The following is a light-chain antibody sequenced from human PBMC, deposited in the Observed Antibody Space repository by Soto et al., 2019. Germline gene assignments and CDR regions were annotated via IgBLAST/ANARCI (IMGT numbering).Light chain of an antibody. V-gene: IGKV3-20*01. CDR1: QSVSSSY. CDR2: GAS. Sequence: EIVLTQSPGTLSLSPGERATLSCRASQSVSSSYLGWYQQKPGQAPRLLIYGASSRATGIPDRFSGSGSGTDFTLTISRLEPEDFAVYYCQQYGSSPRTFGQGTKVE. J-gene: IGKJ1*01. CDR3: QQYGSSPRT.